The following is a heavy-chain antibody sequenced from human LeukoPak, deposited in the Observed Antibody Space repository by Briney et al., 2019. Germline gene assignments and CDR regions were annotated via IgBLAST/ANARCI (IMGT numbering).Heavy chain of an antibody. Sequence: GGSLRLSCAASGFTFSSYAMHWVRQAPGKGLEWVAVISYDGSNKYYADSVKGRFTISRDNSKNTLYLQMNSLRAEDTAVYYCARDFSDYYGSSGFYTVGYFDYWGQGTLVTVSS. V-gene: IGHV3-30-3*01. CDR3: ARDFSDYYGSSGFYTVGYFDY. CDR1: GFTFSSYA. J-gene: IGHJ4*02. CDR2: ISYDGSNK. D-gene: IGHD3-22*01.